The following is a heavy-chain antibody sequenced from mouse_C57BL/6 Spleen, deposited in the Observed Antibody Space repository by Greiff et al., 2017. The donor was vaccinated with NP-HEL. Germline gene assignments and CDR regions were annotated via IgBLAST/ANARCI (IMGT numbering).Heavy chain of an antibody. CDR2: INPNNGGT. CDR1: GYTFTDYN. V-gene: IGHV1-22*01. J-gene: IGHJ4*01. CDR3: ARGHLRDYAMDY. Sequence: EVQLQQSGPELVKPGASVKMSCKASGYTFTDYNMHWVKQSHGKSLEWIGYINPNNGGTSYNQKFKGKATLTVNKSSTTAYMELRSLTSEDSAVYYCARGHLRDYAMDYWGQGTSVTVSS. D-gene: IGHD3-3*01.